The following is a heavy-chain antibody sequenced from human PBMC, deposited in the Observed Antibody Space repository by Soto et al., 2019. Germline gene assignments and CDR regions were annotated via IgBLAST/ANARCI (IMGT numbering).Heavy chain of an antibody. CDR3: ANPGWSSWCLSQWLDGMYF. J-gene: IGHJ6*02. CDR1: GVTFSSYA. CDR2: ISGSGGST. Sequence: PGGSLRLSCAASGVTFSSYAMHWVRQAPGKGLEWVSAISGSGGSTYYADSVKGRFTISRDNSKNTLYLQMNSLRAEDTAVYYCANPGWSSWCLSQWLDGMYFCGQGSTVTVSS. V-gene: IGHV3-23*01. D-gene: IGHD6-19*01.